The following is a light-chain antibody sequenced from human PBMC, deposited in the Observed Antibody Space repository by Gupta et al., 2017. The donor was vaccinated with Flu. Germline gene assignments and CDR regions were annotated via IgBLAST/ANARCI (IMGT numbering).Light chain of an antibody. CDR2: GNN. V-gene: IGLV1-40*01. CDR1: SSNIGAAYD. CDR3: QSYDSSLSGSV. J-gene: IGLJ2*01. Sequence: QSVLTQPPSGSGAPGQRVTISCTGSSSNIGAAYDVHWYQHLPGTAPKLLIYGNNNRPSGVPDRFSGSKSGTSASLAITGLQAEDEADYYCQSYDSSLSGSVFGGGTKLTVL.